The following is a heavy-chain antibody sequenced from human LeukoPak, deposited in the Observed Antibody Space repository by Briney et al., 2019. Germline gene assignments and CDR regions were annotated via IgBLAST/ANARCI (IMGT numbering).Heavy chain of an antibody. CDR3: ARADDSSGSRAFDI. Sequence: SETLSLTCTVSGGSISSYYWSWIRQPPGKGLEWIGYIYYSGSTNYNPSLKSRVTISVDTSKNQFSLKLSSVTAADTAVYYCARADDSSGSRAFDIWGQGTMVTVSS. CDR1: GGSISSYY. J-gene: IGHJ3*02. V-gene: IGHV4-59*12. CDR2: IYYSGST. D-gene: IGHD3-22*01.